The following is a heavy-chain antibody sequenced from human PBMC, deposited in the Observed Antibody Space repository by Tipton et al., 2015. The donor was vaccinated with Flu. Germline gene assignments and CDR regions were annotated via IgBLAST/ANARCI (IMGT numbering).Heavy chain of an antibody. Sequence: TLSLTCTVSGGSISSGSYYWSWIRQPAGKGLEWIGRIYTSGSTNYNPSLKSRVTISVDTSKNQFSLKLSSVTAADTAVYYCARDRGFGAYTFDYWGQGTLVTVAS. CDR1: GGSISSGSYY. CDR2: IYTSGST. V-gene: IGHV4-61*02. CDR3: ARDRGFGAYTFDY. J-gene: IGHJ4*02. D-gene: IGHD3-10*01.